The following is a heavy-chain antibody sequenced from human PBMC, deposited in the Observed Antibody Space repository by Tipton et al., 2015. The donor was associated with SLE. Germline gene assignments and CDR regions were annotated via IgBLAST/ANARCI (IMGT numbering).Heavy chain of an antibody. Sequence: QSGAEVKKPGSSVKVSCKASGGTFSSYAISWVRQAPGQGLEWMGGIIPIFGTANYAQKFQGRVTITADKSTSTAYMERSSLRSEDTAVYYCARHQGGYYYGSGSSDYWGQGTLVTVSS. V-gene: IGHV1-69*06. J-gene: IGHJ4*02. D-gene: IGHD3-10*01. CDR1: GGTFSSYA. CDR3: ARHQGGYYYGSGSSDY. CDR2: IIPIFGTA.